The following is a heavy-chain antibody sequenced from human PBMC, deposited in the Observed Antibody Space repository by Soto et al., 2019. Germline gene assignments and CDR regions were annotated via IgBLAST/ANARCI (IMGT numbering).Heavy chain of an antibody. CDR3: VKDGPPLRDAFDI. CDR1: GFTFSSYA. D-gene: IGHD2-21*02. CDR2: ISSNGGST. V-gene: IGHV3-64D*06. J-gene: IGHJ3*02. Sequence: GGSLRLSCPASGFTFSSYAMHWVRQAPGKGLEYVSAISSNGGSTYYADSVKGRFTISRDNSKNTLYLQMSSLRAEDTAVYYCVKDGPPLRDAFDIWGQGTMVTVSS.